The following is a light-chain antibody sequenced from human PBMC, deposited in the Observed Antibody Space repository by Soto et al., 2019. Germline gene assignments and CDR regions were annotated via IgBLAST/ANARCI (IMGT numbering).Light chain of an antibody. J-gene: IGLJ2*01. V-gene: IGLV2-8*01. CDR3: SSYAGINNFGV. CDR1: SSDVGAYNY. Sequence: QSVLTQPPSSSGSPGQSVAISCTGTSSDVGAYNYVSWYQQHPGKAPKLRIYDVTKRPSGVPDRFSGSKSGNTASLTVSGLQAEDEADYYCSSYAGINNFGVFGGGTQLPS. CDR2: DVT.